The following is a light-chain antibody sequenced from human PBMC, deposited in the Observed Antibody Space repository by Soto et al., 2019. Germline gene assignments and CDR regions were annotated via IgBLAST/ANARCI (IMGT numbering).Light chain of an antibody. J-gene: IGLJ3*02. V-gene: IGLV2-14*01. Sequence: QSALTQPASVSGSPGQSITISCTGTSSDVGAYNYVSWYQQHPGKAPKLVIYEVRNRPSGVSDRFSGSRSGNTASLTISGLQDEDESDFYCTSFTSSSTWVFGGGTKLTVL. CDR3: TSFTSSSTWV. CDR1: SSDVGAYNY. CDR2: EVR.